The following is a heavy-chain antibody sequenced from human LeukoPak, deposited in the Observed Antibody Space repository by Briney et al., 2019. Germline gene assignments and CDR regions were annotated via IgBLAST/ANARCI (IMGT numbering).Heavy chain of an antibody. CDR1: GITLSNYG. Sequence: PGGSLRLSCAVSGITLSNYGMTWVRQAPGKGLEWVANIKQDGSEKYYVDSVRGRFTISRDNATNSLYLQMNSLRAEDTAVYYCARDLNYFDYWGQGTLVTVSS. CDR2: IKQDGSEK. J-gene: IGHJ4*02. CDR3: ARDLNYFDY. V-gene: IGHV3-7*01.